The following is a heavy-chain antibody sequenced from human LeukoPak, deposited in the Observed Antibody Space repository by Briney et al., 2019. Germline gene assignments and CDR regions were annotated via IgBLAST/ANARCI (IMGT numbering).Heavy chain of an antibody. CDR2: IKQDGSEK. D-gene: IGHD3-9*01. J-gene: IGHJ6*03. CDR1: GFTFSSYW. V-gene: IGHV3-7*01. Sequence: PGGSLRLSCAASGFTFSSYWMSWVRQAPGKGLEWVANIKQDGSEKYYVDSVKGRFTISRDNAKNSLYLQMNSLRAEDTAVYYCARGRVYYDILTGYYFYYYYMDVWGKGTTVTISS. CDR3: ARGRVYYDILTGYYFYYYYMDV.